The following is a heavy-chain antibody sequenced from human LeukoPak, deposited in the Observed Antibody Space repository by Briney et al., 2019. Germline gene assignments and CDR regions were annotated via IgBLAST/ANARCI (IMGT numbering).Heavy chain of an antibody. V-gene: IGHV3-33*06. CDR3: AKDHNYCSSTSCYVSASDY. CDR2: IWYDGSNK. D-gene: IGHD2-2*01. Sequence: GRSLRLSCAASGFTFSSYGMHWVRQAPGKGLGWVAVIWYDGSNKYYADSVKGRFTISRDNSKNTLYLQMNSLRAEDTAVYYCAKDHNYCSSTSCYVSASDYWGQGTLVTVSS. CDR1: GFTFSSYG. J-gene: IGHJ4*02.